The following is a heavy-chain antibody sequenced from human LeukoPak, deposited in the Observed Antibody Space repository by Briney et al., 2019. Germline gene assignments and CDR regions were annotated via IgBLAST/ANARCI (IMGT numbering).Heavy chain of an antibody. J-gene: IGHJ4*02. CDR3: ARGSIVGATFDYFDY. D-gene: IGHD1-26*01. CDR1: GYTFTGYY. Sequence: GASVKVSCKASGYTFTGYYMHWVRQAPGQGLEWMGWINPNSGGTNYAQKFQGRVTMTRDTSISTAYMDLSRLRSDDMAVYYCARGSIVGATFDYFDYWGQGTLVTVSS. V-gene: IGHV1-2*02. CDR2: INPNSGGT.